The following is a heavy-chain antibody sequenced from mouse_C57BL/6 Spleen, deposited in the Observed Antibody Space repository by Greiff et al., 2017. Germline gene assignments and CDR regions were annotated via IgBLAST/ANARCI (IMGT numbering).Heavy chain of an antibody. V-gene: IGHV1-52*01. CDR1: GYTFTSYW. J-gene: IGHJ2*01. CDR3: ARAEDYSTLYYFDY. Sequence: QVQLQQSGAELVRPGSSVKLSCKASGYTFTSYWMHWVKQRPIQGLEWIGNIDPSDSETHYNQKFKDKATLTVDKSSSTAYMQLSSLTSEDSAVYYCARAEDYSTLYYFDYWGQGTTLTVSS. CDR2: IDPSDSET. D-gene: IGHD2-5*01.